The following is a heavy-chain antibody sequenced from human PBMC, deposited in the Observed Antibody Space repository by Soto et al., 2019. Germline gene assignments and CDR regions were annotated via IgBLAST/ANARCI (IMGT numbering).Heavy chain of an antibody. D-gene: IGHD3-3*01. Sequence: LRLSCAASGFTFSSYSMNWVRQAPGKGLEWVSYISSSSSTIYYADSVKGRFTISRDNAKNSLYLQMNSLRAEDTAVYYCAREQYYDFWSGSHNWFDPWGQGTLVTVSS. CDR2: ISSSSSTI. V-gene: IGHV3-48*01. CDR3: AREQYYDFWSGSHNWFDP. CDR1: GFTFSSYS. J-gene: IGHJ5*02.